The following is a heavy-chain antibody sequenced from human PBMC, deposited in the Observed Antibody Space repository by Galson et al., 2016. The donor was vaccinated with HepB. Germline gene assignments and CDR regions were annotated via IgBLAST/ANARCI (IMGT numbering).Heavy chain of an antibody. CDR3: ARQLPDLYHYGMDV. CDR2: IYSSGST. V-gene: IGHV4-59*08. D-gene: IGHD5-18*01. CDR1: GGSINSYY. Sequence: SETLSLTCTVSGGSINSYYWTWIRQSPGKGLEWIGYIYSSGSTNYNPSLKSRVTISLETSQNQFSLKLKSVTAADTALYFCARQLPDLYHYGMDVWGQGTTVIVSS. J-gene: IGHJ6*02.